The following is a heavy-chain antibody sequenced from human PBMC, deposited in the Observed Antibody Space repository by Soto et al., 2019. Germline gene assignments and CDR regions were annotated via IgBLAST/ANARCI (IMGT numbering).Heavy chain of an antibody. D-gene: IGHD3-3*01. CDR3: ARRDYDFWSGPLYYFDY. V-gene: IGHV4-39*01. J-gene: IGHJ4*02. CDR1: GGSISSSSYY. CDR2: IYYSGST. Sequence: SETLSLTCTVSGGSISSSSYYWGWIRQPPGKGLEWIGSIYYSGSTYYNPSLKSRVTISVDTSKNQFSLKLSSVTAADTAVYYCARRDYDFWSGPLYYFDYWVQGTLVTVSS.